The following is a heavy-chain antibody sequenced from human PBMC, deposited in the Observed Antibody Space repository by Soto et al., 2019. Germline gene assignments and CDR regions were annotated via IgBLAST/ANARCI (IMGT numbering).Heavy chain of an antibody. V-gene: IGHV3-15*01. J-gene: IGHJ4*02. CDR1: GLSFSNAW. D-gene: IGHD5-12*01. CDR2: IRSKTDGGTI. CDR3: TTAHPRGPDY. Sequence: PGGSLRLSCAAYGLSFSNAWMNWVRQAPGKGLEWVGQIRSKTDGGTIFYPAPVKDRFIISRDDSRNTLYLQMNSLKTEDKAVYYCTTAHPRGPDYWGQGTLVTVSS.